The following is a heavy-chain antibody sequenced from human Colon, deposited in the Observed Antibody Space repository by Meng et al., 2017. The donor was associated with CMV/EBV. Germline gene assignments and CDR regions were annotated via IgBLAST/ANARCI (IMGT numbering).Heavy chain of an antibody. CDR3: SVILASGPRRYYGMNV. D-gene: IGHD3/OR15-3a*01. J-gene: IGHJ6*02. CDR2: INGDGSDT. Sequence: AGTLRLSCTASGCTFSNYWRHWVRQAPGKGLELVSDINGDGSDTNYADSVKRRFTISRDNGNNTLYLQMIGPRTDDTAVYYCSVILASGPRRYYGMNVWGQGTAVTVSS. V-gene: IGHV3-74*01. CDR1: GCTFSNYW.